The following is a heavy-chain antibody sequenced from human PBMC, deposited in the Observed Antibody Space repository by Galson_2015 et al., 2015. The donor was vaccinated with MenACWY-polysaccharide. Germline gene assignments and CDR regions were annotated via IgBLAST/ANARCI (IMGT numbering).Heavy chain of an antibody. D-gene: IGHD2-21*02. V-gene: IGHV1-2*02. CDR3: ARVEEVVTDFDY. J-gene: IGHJ4*02. Sequence: SGYTFTGYYMHWVRQAPGQGLEWMGWINPNSGGTNYAQKFQGRVTMTRDTSISTAYMELSRLRSDDTAVYYCARVEEVVTDFDYWGQGTLVTVSS. CDR1: GYTFTGYY. CDR2: INPNSGGT.